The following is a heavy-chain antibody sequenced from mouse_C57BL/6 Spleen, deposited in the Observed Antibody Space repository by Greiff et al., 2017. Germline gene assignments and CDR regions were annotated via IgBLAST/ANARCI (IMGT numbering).Heavy chain of an antibody. CDR2: IDPNSGGT. CDR1: GYTFTSYW. V-gene: IGHV1-72*01. D-gene: IGHD1-1*01. Sequence: VKPGASVKLSCKASGYTFTSYWMHWVKQRPGRGLEWIGRIDPNSGGTKYNEKFKSKATLTVDKPSSTAYMQLSSLTSEDSAVYYCARGFITTVVGYYAMDYWGQGTSVTVSS. CDR3: ARGFITTVVGYYAMDY. J-gene: IGHJ4*01.